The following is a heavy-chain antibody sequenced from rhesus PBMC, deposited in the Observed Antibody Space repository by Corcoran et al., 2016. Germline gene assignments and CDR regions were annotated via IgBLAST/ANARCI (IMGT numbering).Heavy chain of an antibody. Sequence: QVQILQSGAEIKQPGASVKLSCQASGYPFTTYHIHWAKQAPGQGCEWIGLTLPTTGPIKHSERFRGRVTISADTSTNTAYMVLSRLTFVDTAVYYCAGEESGGGSFDHWGQGVLVTVSS. D-gene: IGHD2-33*01. CDR3: AGEESGGGSFDH. V-gene: IGHV1-180*01. CDR1: GYPFTTYH. CDR2: TLPTTGPI. J-gene: IGHJ4*01.